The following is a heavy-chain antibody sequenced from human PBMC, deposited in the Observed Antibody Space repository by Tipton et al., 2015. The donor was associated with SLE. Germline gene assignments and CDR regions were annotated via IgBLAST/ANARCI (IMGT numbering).Heavy chain of an antibody. Sequence: TLSLTCTVSGGSVSSGSYYWAWIRQPPGKGPEWIGTIYYSGSTYCYPSLKSRITISVDTSKNQFSLEVRSVTAADTAVYYCVRLRSKVLIDYWGQGTLVTVSS. CDR2: IYYSGST. J-gene: IGHJ4*02. CDR3: VRLRSKVLIDY. D-gene: IGHD2-8*01. CDR1: GGSVSSGSYY. V-gene: IGHV4-39*07.